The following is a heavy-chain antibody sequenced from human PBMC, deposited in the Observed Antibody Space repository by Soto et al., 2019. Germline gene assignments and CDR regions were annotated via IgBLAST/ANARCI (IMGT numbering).Heavy chain of an antibody. J-gene: IGHJ6*02. CDR2: ISSSSSYI. CDR3: ARGLLDYYYGMDV. D-gene: IGHD5-18*01. V-gene: IGHV3-21*01. Sequence: GGSMKLSCAASGFTFSSYIMNWVRQAPGKGLEWVSSISSSSSYIYYADSVKGRFTISRDNAKNSLYLQMNSLRAEDTAVYYCARGLLDYYYGMDVWGQGTTVTVPS. CDR1: GFTFSSYI.